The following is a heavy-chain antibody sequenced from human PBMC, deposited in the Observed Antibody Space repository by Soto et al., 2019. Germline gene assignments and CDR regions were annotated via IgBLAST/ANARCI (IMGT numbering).Heavy chain of an antibody. Sequence: ETLSLTCTVSGGSVNSDYWSWIRQPPGRGLEWIGYIYSSGYTNYNPSLESRVTISVDTSKKQFSLKLNSVTAADTAVYYCAREVRYCSGGSCYSYIDNWGQGTLVTVSS. J-gene: IGHJ4*02. D-gene: IGHD2-15*01. V-gene: IGHV4-59*02. CDR3: AREVRYCSGGSCYSYIDN. CDR2: IYSSGYT. CDR1: GGSVNSDY.